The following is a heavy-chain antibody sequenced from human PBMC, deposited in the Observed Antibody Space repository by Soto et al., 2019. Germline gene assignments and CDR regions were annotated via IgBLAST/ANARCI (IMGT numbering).Heavy chain of an antibody. CDR2: VYSTEIT. Sequence: SETLSLTCTVSGDSISSYFWSWIRQPPGKGLEWIGYVYSTEITNYNPSLKSRVAMSIDTSKNQFSLKVRSVAAADTAVYYCARGSEAWFDPWGQGTLVTVSS. CDR3: ARGSEAWFDP. J-gene: IGHJ5*02. CDR1: GDSISSYF. V-gene: IGHV4-59*01.